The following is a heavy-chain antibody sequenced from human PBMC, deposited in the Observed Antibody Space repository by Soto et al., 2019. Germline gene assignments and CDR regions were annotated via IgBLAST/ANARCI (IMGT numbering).Heavy chain of an antibody. CDR1: GFTFSSYA. V-gene: IGHV3-23*01. D-gene: IGHD1-1*01. CDR3: AKRATGTYFDY. Sequence: EVQLLESGGGSLQPGGSLRLSCAASGFTFSSYAMNWVRQAPGKGLEWVSVISGSGGSTYYADSVKGRFTISRDNSKNTLYLQMNSLRAEDTAVYYCAKRATGTYFDYWGQGTLVTVSS. J-gene: IGHJ4*02. CDR2: ISGSGGST.